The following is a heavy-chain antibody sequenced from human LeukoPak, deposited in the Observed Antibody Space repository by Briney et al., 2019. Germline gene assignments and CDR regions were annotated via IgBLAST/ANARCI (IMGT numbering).Heavy chain of an antibody. CDR2: VFYSGST. Sequence: SETLSLTCTVSGGSISRYYWSWIRRPPGKGLEWIGYVFYSGSTKYNPSLKSRVTISLDTSKKQFSLNLSSVTATDTAVYFCARHEGHCTGGNCYSHGFDIWGQGTMVTVSS. J-gene: IGHJ3*02. CDR3: ARHEGHCTGGNCYSHGFDI. V-gene: IGHV4-59*08. CDR1: GGSISRYY. D-gene: IGHD2-15*01.